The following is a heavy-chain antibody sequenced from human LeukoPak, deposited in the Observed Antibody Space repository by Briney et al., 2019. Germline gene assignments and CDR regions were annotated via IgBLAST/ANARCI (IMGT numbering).Heavy chain of an antibody. V-gene: IGHV3-21*04. J-gene: IGHJ3*02. CDR3: AKDHLRYYDSSGLPLADAFDI. D-gene: IGHD3-22*01. CDR2: ISSSSSYI. Sequence: PGGSLRLSCAASGFTFSSYSMNWVRQAPGKGLEWVSSISSSSSYIYYADSVKGRFTISRDNAKNSLYLQMNSLRAEDTAVYYCAKDHLRYYDSSGLPLADAFDIWGQGTMVTVSS. CDR1: GFTFSSYS.